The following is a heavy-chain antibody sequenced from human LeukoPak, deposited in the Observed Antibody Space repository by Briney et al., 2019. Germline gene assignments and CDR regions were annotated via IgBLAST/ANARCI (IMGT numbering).Heavy chain of an antibody. CDR1: GGSITSYD. CDR3: ARGRVGGSY. D-gene: IGHD2-15*01. J-gene: IGHJ1*01. CDR2: IYYSGST. V-gene: IGHV4-59*01. Sequence: SERDSPTCSVSGGSITSYDWSWIRQPPGKGLEWIGCIYYSGSTNYNPSLKSRITISVDTSKNQFSLNLSSVTAADTAVYYCARGRVGGSYWGRGTLVTASS.